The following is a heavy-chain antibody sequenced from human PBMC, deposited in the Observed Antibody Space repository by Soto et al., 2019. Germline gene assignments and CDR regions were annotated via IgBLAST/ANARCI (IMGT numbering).Heavy chain of an antibody. D-gene: IGHD3-9*01. CDR3: AKKAEKHFDWMFYADS. Sequence: PGGSLRLSCATSGIIFRNYAMGWVRQAPGKGLEWVSAISGSGDSTYYADSVKGRFTISRDNSKNTLYLQMNSLRVEDTAIFYCAKKAEKHFDWMFYADSCGQGPLVTVSS. CDR1: GIIFRNYA. CDR2: ISGSGDST. V-gene: IGHV3-23*01. J-gene: IGHJ4*02.